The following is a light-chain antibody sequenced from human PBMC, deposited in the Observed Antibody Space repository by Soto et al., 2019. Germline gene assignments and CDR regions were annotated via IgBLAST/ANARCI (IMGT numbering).Light chain of an antibody. CDR1: QSVSSSY. J-gene: IGKJ2*01. CDR3: QQYGSSPLYT. V-gene: IGKV3-20*01. Sequence: EIVLTQSPGTLSLSPGERATLSCRASQSVSSSYLAWYQQKPRQAPRLLIYGASSRPTGIPDRFSGSGSGTDFTLTISRLEPEDFAVYYCQQYGSSPLYTFGQGTKLEIK. CDR2: GAS.